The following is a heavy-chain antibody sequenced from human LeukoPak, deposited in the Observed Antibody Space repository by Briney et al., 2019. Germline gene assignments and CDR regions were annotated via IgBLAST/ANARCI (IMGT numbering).Heavy chain of an antibody. Sequence: GGSLRLSCVASGFNFNDHTMHWVRHPPGKGLEWVGLITWDGRTTCYADSLEGQFTISRDNSRNSLFLQIHSLKNEDSGLYYCAKEGTGHDDIPEYYFDYWGRGIVVTVS. CDR3: AKEGTGHDDIPEYYFDY. V-gene: IGHV3-43*01. CDR1: GFNFNDHT. J-gene: IGHJ4*02. CDR2: ITWDGRTT. D-gene: IGHD5-12*01.